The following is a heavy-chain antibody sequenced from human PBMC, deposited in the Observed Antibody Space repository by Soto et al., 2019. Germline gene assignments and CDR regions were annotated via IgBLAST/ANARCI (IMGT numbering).Heavy chain of an antibody. V-gene: IGHV4-34*01. CDR1: GGSFSGYY. CDR2: INHSGST. Sequence: QVQLQQWGAGLLKPSETLSLTCAVYGGSFSGYYWNWIRQPPGKGLEWIGEINHSGSTNYNPSLKRRSTISVDTSKTQFSLRLSSVTAADTAVYYCARGYGRNFAYWGQGPLVTVSS. CDR3: ARGYGRNFAY. J-gene: IGHJ4*02. D-gene: IGHD3-10*01.